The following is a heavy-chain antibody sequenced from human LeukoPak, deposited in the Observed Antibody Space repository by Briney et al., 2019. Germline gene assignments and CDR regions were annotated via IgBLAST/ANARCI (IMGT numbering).Heavy chain of an antibody. V-gene: IGHV3-23*01. J-gene: IGHJ4*02. CDR2: ISGSGGST. Sequence: GGSLRLSCAASGFTFSSYAMSWVRQAPGKGLEWVSAISGSGGSTYYADSVKGRFTISRDNSKNTLYLQMNSLRAEDTAVYYCEGGSYKTPIDYWGQGTLVTVSS. D-gene: IGHD1-26*01. CDR3: EGGSYKTPIDY. CDR1: GFTFSSYA.